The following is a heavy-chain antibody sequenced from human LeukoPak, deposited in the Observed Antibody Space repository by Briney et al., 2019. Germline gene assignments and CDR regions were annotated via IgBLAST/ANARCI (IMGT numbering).Heavy chain of an antibody. Sequence: GGSLRLSCAASGFTFSSYAMSWVRQAPGKGLEWVSAISGSGGSTYYADSVKGRFTISRDNAKNSLYLQMNSLRAEDTAVYYCARRGFSRFDYWGQGTLVTVSS. CDR2: ISGSGGST. CDR1: GFTFSSYA. CDR3: ARRGFSRFDY. D-gene: IGHD1-26*01. V-gene: IGHV3-23*01. J-gene: IGHJ4*02.